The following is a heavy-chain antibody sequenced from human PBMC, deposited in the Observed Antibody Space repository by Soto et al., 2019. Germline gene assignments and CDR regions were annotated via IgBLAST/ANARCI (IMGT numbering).Heavy chain of an antibody. CDR3: AADHGDYERFHY. Sequence: ASVKVSCKVSGYTLTELSMHWVRQAPGKGLEWMGGFDPEDGETIYAQKFQGRVTMTEDTSTDTAYMELSSLRSEDTAVYYCAADHGDYERFHYSGQATLVTVSS. J-gene: IGHJ4*02. CDR2: FDPEDGET. CDR1: GYTLTELS. V-gene: IGHV1-24*01. D-gene: IGHD4-17*01.